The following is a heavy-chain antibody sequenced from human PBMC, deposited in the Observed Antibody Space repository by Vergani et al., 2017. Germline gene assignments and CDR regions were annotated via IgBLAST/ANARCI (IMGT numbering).Heavy chain of an antibody. CDR3: ARVRDSSGYYQNRYYFDY. D-gene: IGHD3-22*01. Sequence: QVQLVQSGAEVKKPGSSVKVSCKASGGTFSSYAISWVRQAPGQGIEWMGGIIPIFGTANYAQKFQGRVTITADESTITAYMELSSLRSEDTAVYYCARVRDSSGYYQNRYYFDYWGQGTLGTVSS. V-gene: IGHV1-69*01. CDR1: GGTFSSYA. J-gene: IGHJ4*02. CDR2: IIPIFGTA.